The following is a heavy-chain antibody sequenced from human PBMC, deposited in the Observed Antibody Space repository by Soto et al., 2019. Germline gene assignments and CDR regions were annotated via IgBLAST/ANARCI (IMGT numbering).Heavy chain of an antibody. CDR1: DHSIRNSK. CDR3: VRQGFGRLHGLVDV. D-gene: IGHD3-10*01. CDR2: IDSNGGT. J-gene: IGHJ6*02. V-gene: IGHV4-59*08. Sequence: SETLSLPCTVSDHSIRNSKWSCIPQTPGWRLEWIGYIDSNGGTSYNPSLQSRVTISIDTSTKQFFLKLSSVTAADTAVYYCVRQGFGRLHGLVDVWGQGTTVTFSS.